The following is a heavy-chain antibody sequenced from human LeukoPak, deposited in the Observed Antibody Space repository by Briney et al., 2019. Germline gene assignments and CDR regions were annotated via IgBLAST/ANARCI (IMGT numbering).Heavy chain of an antibody. J-gene: IGHJ4*02. D-gene: IGHD3-22*01. V-gene: IGHV3-21*01. CDR1: GFTFSSYS. CDR2: ISSSSGYI. CDR3: ARGPNYYDSSGYYSEY. Sequence: GGSLRLSCAASGFTFSSYSMNWVRQAPGKGLEWVSSISSSSGYIFDADSVKGRFTISRDNAKNSLYLQMNSLRAEDTAVYYCARGPNYYDSSGYYSEYWGQGTLLTVSS.